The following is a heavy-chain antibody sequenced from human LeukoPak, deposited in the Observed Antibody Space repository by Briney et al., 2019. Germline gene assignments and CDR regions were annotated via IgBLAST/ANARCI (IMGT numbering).Heavy chain of an antibody. CDR1: GFTFSSYA. D-gene: IGHD3-10*01. CDR3: AKAQRRSGDFIDY. CDR2: ISNSGVST. V-gene: IGHV3-23*01. Sequence: PGGSLRLSCAASGFTFSSYAMSWVRQAPGQGLEWVSGISNSGVSTYHADSVKGRFTISRDNSKNMLYLQMNSLRAEDTAVYYCAKAQRRSGDFIDYWGQGTLVTVSS. J-gene: IGHJ4*02.